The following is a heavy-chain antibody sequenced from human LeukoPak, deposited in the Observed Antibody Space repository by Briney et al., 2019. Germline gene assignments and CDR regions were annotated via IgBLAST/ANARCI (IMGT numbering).Heavy chain of an antibody. CDR1: GFTFSSYA. D-gene: IGHD2-15*01. J-gene: IGHJ3*02. CDR2: ISGSGGST. CDR3: AKQYCSGGSCYLGDAFDI. V-gene: IGHV3-23*01. Sequence: GGSLRLSCAASGFTFSSYAMSWVRQAPGKGLEWVSAISGSGGSTYYADSVKGRFTISRDNSKNTLYLQMNSLRAEDTAVYYCAKQYCSGGSCYLGDAFDIWGQGTMVTVSS.